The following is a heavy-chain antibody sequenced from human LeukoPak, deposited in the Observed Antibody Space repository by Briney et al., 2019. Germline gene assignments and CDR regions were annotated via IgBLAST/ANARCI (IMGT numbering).Heavy chain of an antibody. CDR1: GGSFSCYY. J-gene: IGHJ4*02. Sequence: PSETLSLTCAVYGGSFSCYYWSWIRQPPGKGLEWIGEINHSGSTNYNPSLKSRVTISVDTSKNQFSLKMSSVTAADTAVYYCARGRLRWLRRLDYWGQGTLVTVSS. D-gene: IGHD5-12*01. CDR2: INHSGST. CDR3: ARGRLRWLRRLDY. V-gene: IGHV4-34*01.